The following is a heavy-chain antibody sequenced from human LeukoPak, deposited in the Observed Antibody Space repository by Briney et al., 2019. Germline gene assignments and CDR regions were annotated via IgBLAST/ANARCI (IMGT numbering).Heavy chain of an antibody. V-gene: IGHV3-9*01. CDR3: AKETKVGENLYYFDY. J-gene: IGHJ4*02. D-gene: IGHD1-26*01. CDR1: GFKFA. CDR2: LSWHSGSI. Sequence: PGRPLRLSCVASGFKFAMHWVRQAPGKGLEWVSGLSWHSGSIGYADSVKGRFIISRDNAENSLYLGMNSLRPEDSALYYCAKETKVGENLYYFDYWGRGTLVTVSS.